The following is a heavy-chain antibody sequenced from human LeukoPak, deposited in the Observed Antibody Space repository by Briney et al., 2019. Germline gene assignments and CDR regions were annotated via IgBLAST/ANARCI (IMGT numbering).Heavy chain of an antibody. V-gene: IGHV3-48*03. CDR1: GFTFSSYE. Sequence: HPGGSLRLSCVASGFTFSSYEMNWVRQAPGKGLEWVSYISSSDSTRTYADFVKGRFTISRDNAKNSLYLEMNSLRAEDTAVYYCAREIVSAVAGNFDYWGQGTLVTVSS. D-gene: IGHD6-19*01. CDR2: ISSSDSTR. CDR3: AREIVSAVAGNFDY. J-gene: IGHJ4*02.